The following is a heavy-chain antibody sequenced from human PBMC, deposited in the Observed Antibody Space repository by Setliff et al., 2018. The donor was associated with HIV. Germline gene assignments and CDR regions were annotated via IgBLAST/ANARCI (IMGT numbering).Heavy chain of an antibody. V-gene: IGHV4-39*01. Sequence: SETLSLTCTVSGGSISSTTYWWGWIRQPPGKGLEWIGPIYYNGNTFYDPSLKSRVTISIDMSKNQFSLKLTSVAAADPAVYYCAKRPGYGYPFHIWGQGTMVTVSS. J-gene: IGHJ3*02. D-gene: IGHD5-18*01. CDR3: AKRPGYGYPFHI. CDR1: GGSISSTTYW. CDR2: IYYNGNT.